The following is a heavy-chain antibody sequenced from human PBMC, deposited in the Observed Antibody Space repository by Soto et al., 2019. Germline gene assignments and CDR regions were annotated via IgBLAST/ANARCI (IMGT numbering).Heavy chain of an antibody. CDR2: ISAYNGDT. D-gene: IGHD4-4*01. J-gene: IGHJ4*02. V-gene: IGHV1-18*04. CDR3: ARRGATVRRDFAY. CDR1: GYTFTTYG. Sequence: ASVKVSCKASGYTFTTYGFSWVRQAPGQGLEWMAWISAYNGDTNYAQKFQGRVTLTTDTSTRTAYMELRSLTSDDTAVYYCARRGATVRRDFAYWGQGTLVTVSS.